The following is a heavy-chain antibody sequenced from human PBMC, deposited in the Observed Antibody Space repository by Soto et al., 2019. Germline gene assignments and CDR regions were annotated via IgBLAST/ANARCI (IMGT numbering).Heavy chain of an antibody. CDR1: GYTFTSYA. CDR2: INAGNGNT. Sequence: QVQLVQSGAEEKKPGASVKVSCKASGYTFTSYAIHWVCQAPGQRLEWMGWINAGNGNTKYSQKFQGRVTITRDTSASTAYMELSSLKSEDTAVYYCARGDWWLFDYWGQGTPVTVSS. J-gene: IGHJ4*02. CDR3: ARGDWWLFDY. V-gene: IGHV1-3*05. D-gene: IGHD2-8*02.